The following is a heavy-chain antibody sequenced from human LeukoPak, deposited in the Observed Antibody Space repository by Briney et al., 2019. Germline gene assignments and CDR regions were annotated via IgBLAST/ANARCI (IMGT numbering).Heavy chain of an antibody. D-gene: IGHD2-15*01. J-gene: IGHJ3*02. V-gene: IGHV3-66*02. CDR1: GFTVSSNY. CDR2: IYSGGST. CDR3: ARDVVGYCGGGSCYSEGNAFDI. Sequence: GGSLRLSCAASGFTVSSNYMSWVRQAPGKGLEWVSVIYSGGSTYYADSVKGRFTISRDNSKNTLYLQMNSLRAEDTAVYYCARDVVGYCGGGSCYSEGNAFDIWGQGTMVTVSS.